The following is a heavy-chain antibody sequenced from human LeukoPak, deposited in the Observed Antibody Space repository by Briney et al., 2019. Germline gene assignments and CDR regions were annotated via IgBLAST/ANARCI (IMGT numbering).Heavy chain of an antibody. D-gene: IGHD5-12*01. Sequence: GASVKVSCKASGGTFSSYAISWVRQAPGQGLEWMGGIIPIFGTANYAQKFQGRVTITADESTSTAYMELSSLRSEDTAVYYCAREAGGYDLPVWFGHWGQGTLVTVSS. J-gene: IGHJ5*02. V-gene: IGHV1-69*13. CDR2: IIPIFGTA. CDR3: AREAGGYDLPVWFGH. CDR1: GGTFSSYA.